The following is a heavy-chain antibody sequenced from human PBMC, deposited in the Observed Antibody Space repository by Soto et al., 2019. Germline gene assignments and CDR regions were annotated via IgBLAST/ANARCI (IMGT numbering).Heavy chain of an antibody. CDR3: ANDPNGDYLGAFEF. CDR1: GFTFSSFF. J-gene: IGHJ3*01. Sequence: EVQLLEPGGGLVQPGGSLRLSCAASGFTFSSFFMSWVRQAPGKGLDWVSGIGANGGGKYYADSVKGRFIISRDNSKNTLYLQMNSLSAEDTAVYYSANDPNGDYLGAFEFWGQKTMVTVSS. D-gene: IGHD4-17*01. V-gene: IGHV3-23*01. CDR2: IGANGGGK.